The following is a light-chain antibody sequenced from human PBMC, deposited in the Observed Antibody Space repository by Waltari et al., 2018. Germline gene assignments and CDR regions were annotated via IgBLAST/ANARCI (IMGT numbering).Light chain of an antibody. Sequence: QSALTQPPSASGSPGQSVTISCTGTSSDIGNYNYVSWYQQHPGKAPKLMIYEVTERPSGVPDRFSGSKSGNTASLTVSGLQAEDEADYYCSSYTGNDNFVVFGGGTKVTVL. CDR2: EVT. CDR3: SSYTGNDNFVV. V-gene: IGLV2-8*01. CDR1: SSDIGNYNY. J-gene: IGLJ2*01.